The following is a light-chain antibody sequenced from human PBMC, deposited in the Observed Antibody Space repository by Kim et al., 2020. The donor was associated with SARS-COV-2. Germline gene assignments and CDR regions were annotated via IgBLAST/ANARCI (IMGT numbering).Light chain of an antibody. CDR2: RAS. Sequence: SPGGGATLSCRASQTLSSPYLAWYQQRHGQAPRLLISRASLRATGVPDRFSGSGSGTDFTLTISRVEPEDSAMYYCQQYDSPPVTFGPGTKVDIK. CDR3: QQYDSPPVT. V-gene: IGKV3-20*01. J-gene: IGKJ3*01. CDR1: QTLSSPY.